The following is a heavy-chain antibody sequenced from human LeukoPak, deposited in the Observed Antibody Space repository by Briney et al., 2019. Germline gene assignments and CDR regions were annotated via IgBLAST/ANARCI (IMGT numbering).Heavy chain of an antibody. CDR1: GFTFSSYW. D-gene: IGHD6-19*01. V-gene: IGHV3-7*04. Sequence: GGSLRLSCAAPGFTFSSYWMAWVRQAPGKGLEWVANIKADASVKHYVDSVKGRFTISRDNAKNSLYLEMNSLRDDDTAVYLCARDSRGALDNWGQGTLVTVSS. J-gene: IGHJ4*02. CDR2: IKADASVK. CDR3: ARDSRGALDN.